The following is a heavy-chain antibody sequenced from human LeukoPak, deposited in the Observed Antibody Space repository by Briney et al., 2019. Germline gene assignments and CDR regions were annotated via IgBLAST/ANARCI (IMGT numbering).Heavy chain of an antibody. V-gene: IGHV4-59*01. CDR1: GFTISSYY. J-gene: IGHJ3*02. Sequence: PSETLSLTCTVSGFTISSYYRSWIRQPPGKGLEWIGYIYYSGSTNYNPSLTSRVTISVDTSKNQFSLRLSSMSAANTAVHYCTRELGSGYGDAFDIWGQGTMVTVSS. CDR3: TRELGSGYGDAFDI. D-gene: IGHD5-12*01. CDR2: IYYSGST.